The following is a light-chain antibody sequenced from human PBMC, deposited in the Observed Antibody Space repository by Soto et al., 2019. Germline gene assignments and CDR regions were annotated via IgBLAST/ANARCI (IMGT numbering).Light chain of an antibody. CDR3: TSCTSNYDLI. Sequence: QSVLTQPPSASGTPGQRVTISCSGSSSNIGSNYVYWYQQLPGTAPKLLIYRNNQRPSGVPDRFSGAKSGNTASLTVSGLQAEDEADYYCTSCTSNYDLIFGGGTKLTVL. CDR1: SSNIGSNY. J-gene: IGLJ2*01. V-gene: IGLV1-47*01. CDR2: RNN.